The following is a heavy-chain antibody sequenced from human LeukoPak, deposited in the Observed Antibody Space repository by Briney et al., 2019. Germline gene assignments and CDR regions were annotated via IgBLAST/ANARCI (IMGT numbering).Heavy chain of an antibody. D-gene: IGHD3-22*01. J-gene: IGHJ4*02. Sequence: SETLSLTCTVSGGSISSYYWSWIRQPPGKGLEWIGYIYYSGSTNYNPSLKSRVTISVDTSKNQFSLKLSSVTAADTAVYYCARHPIPLYYYDSSGYYFDYWGQGTLVTVSS. CDR3: ARHPIPLYYYDSSGYYFDY. CDR2: IYYSGST. V-gene: IGHV4-59*08. CDR1: GGSISSYY.